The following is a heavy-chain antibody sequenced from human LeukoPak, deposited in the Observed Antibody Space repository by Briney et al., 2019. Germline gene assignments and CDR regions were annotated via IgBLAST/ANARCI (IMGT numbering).Heavy chain of an antibody. V-gene: IGHV4-34*01. J-gene: IGHJ5*01. CDR1: GGSFSGYY. Sequence: PSETLSLTRAVYGGSFSGYYWSWIRPPPGGGLEWIGEINQSGSINYNPPLKSRVAMSVDTSKTQFSLDLTSVTAADAAVYSCARDCSGGTCYLGVLDSWGQGILVTVSS. CDR3: ARDCSGGTCYLGVLDS. D-gene: IGHD2-15*01. CDR2: INQSGSI.